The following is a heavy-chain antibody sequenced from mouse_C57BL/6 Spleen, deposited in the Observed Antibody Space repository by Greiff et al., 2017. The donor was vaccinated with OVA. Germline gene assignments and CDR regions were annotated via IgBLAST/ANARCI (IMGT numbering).Heavy chain of an antibody. D-gene: IGHD2-5*01. J-gene: IGHJ2*01. V-gene: IGHV3-6*01. CDR1: GYSITSGYY. Sequence: EVKLQESGPGLVKPSQSLSLTCSVTGYSITSGYYWNWIRQFPGNKLEWMGYISYDGSNNYNPSLKNRISITRDTSKNQFFLKLNSVTTEDTATYYCARDYSNDWGQGTTLTVSS. CDR3: ARDYSND. CDR2: ISYDGSN.